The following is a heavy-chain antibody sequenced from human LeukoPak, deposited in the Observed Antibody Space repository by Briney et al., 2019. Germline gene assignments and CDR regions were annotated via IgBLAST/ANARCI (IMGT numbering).Heavy chain of an antibody. V-gene: IGHV3-66*01. Sequence: PGGSLRLSCAVSGFTVSSNYMSWVRQAPGKGLEWVSVIYSGGTTYYADSVKGRFTISRDKSKNTLYLQVNNLRAEDTAVYYCARLDFGDYGVYFFDYWGQGTLVTVSS. D-gene: IGHD4-17*01. CDR1: GFTVSSNY. CDR2: IYSGGTT. CDR3: ARLDFGDYGVYFFDY. J-gene: IGHJ4*02.